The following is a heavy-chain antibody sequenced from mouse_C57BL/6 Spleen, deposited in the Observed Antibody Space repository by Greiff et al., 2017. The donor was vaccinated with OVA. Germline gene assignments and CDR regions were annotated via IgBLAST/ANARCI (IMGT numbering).Heavy chain of an antibody. CDR3: ARAGYYGNYVDYYAMDY. CDR1: GYTFTSYW. V-gene: IGHV1-55*01. Sequence: QVQLQQPGAELVKPGASVKMSCKASGYTFTSYWITWVKQRPGQGLEWIGDIYPGSGSTNYNEKFKSKATLTVDTSSSTAYMQLSSLTSEDSAVYYCARAGYYGNYVDYYAMDYWGQGTSVTVSP. CDR2: IYPGSGST. J-gene: IGHJ4*01. D-gene: IGHD2-1*01.